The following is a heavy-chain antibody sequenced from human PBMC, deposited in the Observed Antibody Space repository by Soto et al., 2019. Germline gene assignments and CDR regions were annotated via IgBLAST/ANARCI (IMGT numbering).Heavy chain of an antibody. Sequence: RLVESGGGLVQPGGSLRLSCAAPGFNLSNFWMNWVRQAPGKGLEWVAHINRDGSVMNYVASVRGRFTISRDNAKKSLFLQMNSLRAEDTGVYYCVRGEVPADWGQGTLVTVSS. V-gene: IGHV3-7*01. CDR3: VRGEVPAD. D-gene: IGHD1-26*01. J-gene: IGHJ4*02. CDR2: INRDGSVM. CDR1: GFNLSNFW.